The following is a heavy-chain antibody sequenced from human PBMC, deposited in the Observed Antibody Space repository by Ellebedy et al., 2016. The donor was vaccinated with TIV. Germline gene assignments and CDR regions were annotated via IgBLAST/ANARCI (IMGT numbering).Heavy chain of an antibody. V-gene: IGHV4-31*03. CDR3: ARDDRGVIGFDY. D-gene: IGHD3-10*01. Sequence: MPSETLSLTCTVSGGSISSGGYYWSWIRQHPGKGLEWIGYIYYSGSTYYNPSLKSRVTISVDTSKNQFSLKLSSVTAADTAVYYCARDDRGVIGFDYWGQGTLVTVSS. J-gene: IGHJ4*02. CDR1: GGSISSGGYY. CDR2: IYYSGST.